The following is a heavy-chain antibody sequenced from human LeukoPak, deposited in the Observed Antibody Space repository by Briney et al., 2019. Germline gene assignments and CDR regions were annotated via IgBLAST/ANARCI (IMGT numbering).Heavy chain of an antibody. J-gene: IGHJ3*02. D-gene: IGHD3-10*01. V-gene: IGHV4-59*08. CDR3: ARHVRSHGSGSTHDAFDI. Sequence: SETLSLTCAVYGGSFSGYYWSWIRQPPGKGLEWIGYIYYSGSTNYNPSLKSRVTISVDTSKNQFSLKLSSVTAADTAVYYCARHVRSHGSGSTHDAFDIWGQGTMVTVSS. CDR2: IYYSGST. CDR1: GGSFSGYY.